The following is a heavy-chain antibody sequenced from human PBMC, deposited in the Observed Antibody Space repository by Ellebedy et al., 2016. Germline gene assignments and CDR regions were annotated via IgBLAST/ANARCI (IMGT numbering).Heavy chain of an antibody. J-gene: IGHJ4*02. V-gene: IGHV3-21*01. CDR2: IVFSGTAT. CDR3: ARDGSEWSRDY. Sequence: GESLKISXAASGFIFNIAGMTWVRQAPGKGLEWVATIVFSGTATYYSDSLKGRFIVSRDNAKNSLFLQMNSLRAEDTAVYYCARDGSEWSRDYWGQGTLVTVSS. CDR1: GFIFNIAG. D-gene: IGHD3-3*01.